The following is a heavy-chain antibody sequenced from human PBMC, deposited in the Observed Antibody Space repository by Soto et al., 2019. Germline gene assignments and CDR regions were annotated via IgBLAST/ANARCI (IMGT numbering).Heavy chain of an antibody. CDR1: GGTFSSYA. V-gene: IGHV1-69*05. Sequence: ASVKVSCKASGGTFSSYAISWVRQAPGQGLEWMGGIIPIFGTANYAQKLQGRVTMTTDTSTSTAYMELRSLRSDDTAVYYCARDSPPVDYWGQGTLVTVSS. J-gene: IGHJ4*02. CDR2: IIPIFGTA. CDR3: ARDSPPVDY.